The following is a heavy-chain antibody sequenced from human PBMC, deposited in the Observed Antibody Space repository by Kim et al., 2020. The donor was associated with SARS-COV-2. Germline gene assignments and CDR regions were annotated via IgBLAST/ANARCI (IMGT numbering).Heavy chain of an antibody. D-gene: IGHD2-2*02. V-gene: IGHV3-7*01. CDR3: CSSTSCYTRFDY. J-gene: IGHJ4*02. CDR1: GFTFSSYW. CDR2: IKQDGSEK. Sequence: GGSLRLSCAASGFTFSSYWMSWVRQAPGKGLEWVANIKQDGSEKYYVDSVKGRFTISRDNAKNSLYLQMNSLRAEDTAVPTSCSSTSCYTRFDYWGQGTPVTVSS.